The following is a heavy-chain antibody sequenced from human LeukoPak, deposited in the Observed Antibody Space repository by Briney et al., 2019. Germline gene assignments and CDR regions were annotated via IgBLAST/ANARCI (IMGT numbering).Heavy chain of an antibody. CDR2: IKQDGSEK. D-gene: IGHD5-18*01. CDR1: GFTFSSYW. Sequence: PGGSLRLSCAASGFTFSSYWMTWIRQAPGKGLEWVANIKQDGSEKYYVDSVMGRFTISRDNAKNSLYLQMNSLRAEDTAVYYCARDTGGGYSCYDCWGQGTLVTVSS. J-gene: IGHJ4*02. CDR3: ARDTGGGYSCYDC. V-gene: IGHV3-7*01.